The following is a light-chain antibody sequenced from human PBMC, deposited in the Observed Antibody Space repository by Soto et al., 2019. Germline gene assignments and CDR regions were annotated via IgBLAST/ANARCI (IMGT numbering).Light chain of an antibody. J-gene: IGKJ2*01. CDR2: GAS. CDR3: QQYGSSPPTYT. V-gene: IGKV3-20*01. CDR1: QSVSSSY. Sequence: EIVLTQSPGTLSLSPGERATLSCRASQSVSSSYLAWYQQKPGQAPRLLIYGASSRATGIPDRFSGSGFGTDFTLTISRLEPVDFAVYYCQQYGSSPPTYTFCQGTKLEIK.